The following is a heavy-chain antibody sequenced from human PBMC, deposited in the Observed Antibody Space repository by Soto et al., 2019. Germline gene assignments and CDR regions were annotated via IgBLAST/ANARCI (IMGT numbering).Heavy chain of an antibody. D-gene: IGHD6-13*01. V-gene: IGHV3-7*03. CDR1: GFTFSSYW. Sequence: GGSLRLSCAASGFTFSSYWMSWVRQAPGKGLEWVANIKQDGSEKYYVDSVKGRFTISRDDAKNSLYLQMNSLRAEDTAVYYCARDPFLYSSSWGWFDPWGQGTLVTVSS. CDR2: IKQDGSEK. CDR3: ARDPFLYSSSWGWFDP. J-gene: IGHJ5*02.